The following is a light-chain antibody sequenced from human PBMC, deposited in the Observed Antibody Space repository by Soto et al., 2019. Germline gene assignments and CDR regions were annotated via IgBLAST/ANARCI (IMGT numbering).Light chain of an antibody. J-gene: IGLJ2*01. CDR3: AAWDDSLNGVV. CDR1: NSNIGSNT. Sequence: QSALTQAPSASGTPGQRVTVSCSGSNSNIGSNTVNWYQHLPGTAPKLLISSNNQRPSGVPDRFSGSKSGTSASLAISGLQSEDEADYYCAAWDDSLNGVVFGGGTKLTVL. CDR2: SNN. V-gene: IGLV1-44*01.